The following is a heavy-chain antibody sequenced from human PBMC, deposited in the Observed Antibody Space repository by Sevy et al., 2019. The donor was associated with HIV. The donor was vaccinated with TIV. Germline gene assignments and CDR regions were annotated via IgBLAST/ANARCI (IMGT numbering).Heavy chain of an antibody. V-gene: IGHV3-23*01. CDR3: AKELPGYQYDSSGNLDT. CDR1: GFTFSTYA. CDR2: ISGSGISI. J-gene: IGHJ5*02. Sequence: GGSLRLSCAASGFTFSTYAMSWVRQAPGKGLEWVSGISGSGISIYYAGSVRGRFTISRDNSKNTLIQQMNSRRAEDTAIYYCAKELPGYQYDSSGNLDTWGQGRLVTVSS. D-gene: IGHD6-19*01.